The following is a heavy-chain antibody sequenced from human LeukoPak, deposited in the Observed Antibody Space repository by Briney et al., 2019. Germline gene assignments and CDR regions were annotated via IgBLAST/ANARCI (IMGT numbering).Heavy chain of an antibody. J-gene: IGHJ5*02. D-gene: IGHD2-15*01. CDR2: TRNKANGYTT. V-gene: IGHV3-72*01. CDR3: TRDRVYCSGGSCYSLGFDP. Sequence: QTGGSLRLSCAASGFTFSDHYMDWVRQAPGRALEWVGRTRNKANGYTTEYAASVKGRFTISRDDSKNSLYLQMNSLKTEDTAVYYCTRDRVYCSGGSCYSLGFDPWGQGTLVTVSS. CDR1: GFTFSDHY.